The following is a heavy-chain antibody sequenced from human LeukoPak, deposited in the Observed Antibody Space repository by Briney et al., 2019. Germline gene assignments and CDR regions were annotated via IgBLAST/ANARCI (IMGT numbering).Heavy chain of an antibody. Sequence: GGSLRLSCVVSGVTFSNHAMSWVRQAPGKGLEWVSGITGSGGSTYYAESVKGRFTISRDNSKNTLYLEMNSLRDDDTAVYFCATRPASETYFAVFDFWGQGTLVTVSS. D-gene: IGHD2/OR15-2a*01. J-gene: IGHJ4*02. CDR3: ATRPASETYFAVFDF. CDR2: ITGSGGST. V-gene: IGHV3-23*01. CDR1: GVTFSNHA.